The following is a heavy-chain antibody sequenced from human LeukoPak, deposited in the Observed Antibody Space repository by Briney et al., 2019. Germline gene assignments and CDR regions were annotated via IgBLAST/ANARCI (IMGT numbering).Heavy chain of an antibody. CDR3: AKKLGITGTTWSVLNDY. V-gene: IGHV3-30-3*02. D-gene: IGHD1-7*01. Sequence: GGSLRLSCAASGFTFSSYAMHWVRQAPGKGLEWVAVIPYDGSNKYYADSVKGRFTISRDNSKNTLYLQMNSLRAEDTAVYYCAKKLGITGTTWSVLNDYWGQGTLVTVSS. CDR2: IPYDGSNK. CDR1: GFTFSSYA. J-gene: IGHJ4*02.